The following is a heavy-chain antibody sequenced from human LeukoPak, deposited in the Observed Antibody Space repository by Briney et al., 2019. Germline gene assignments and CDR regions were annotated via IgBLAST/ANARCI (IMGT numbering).Heavy chain of an antibody. Sequence: GGSLRLSCTTSGFTFADYTMHWFRQAPGKGLEWVSAISDSGISTYFADSVKGRFTISRDNSKNTLYLQMNSLRAEDTAVYYCAKDTGQLRWGQGTLVTVSS. J-gene: IGHJ4*02. D-gene: IGHD2-2*01. CDR1: GFTFADYT. V-gene: IGHV3-23*01. CDR2: ISDSGIST. CDR3: AKDTGQLR.